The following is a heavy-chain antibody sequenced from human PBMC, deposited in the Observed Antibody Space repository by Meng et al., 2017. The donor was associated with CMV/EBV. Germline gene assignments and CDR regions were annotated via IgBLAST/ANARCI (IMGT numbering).Heavy chain of an antibody. CDR3: ARGSIAARLGLGD. D-gene: IGHD6-6*01. Sequence: QVQQEGRGVVLWNPSETMSLSGAVYGWSFSGDYWGWIRRPPGEGLEWIREINHSVSTNYNPSLKSGVAITVDTSKNQFSLKLSSVAAADKAVYYCARGSIAARLGLGDWGQGTLVTVSS. J-gene: IGHJ4*02. CDR2: INHSVST. V-gene: IGHV4-34*01. CDR1: GWSFSGDY.